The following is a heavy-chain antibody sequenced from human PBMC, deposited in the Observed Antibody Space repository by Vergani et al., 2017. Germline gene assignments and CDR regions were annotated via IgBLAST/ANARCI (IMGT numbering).Heavy chain of an antibody. CDR2: IIPIFGTA. D-gene: IGHD5-18*01. J-gene: IGHJ6*03. V-gene: IGHV1-69*01. CDR1: GGTFSSYA. CDR3: ARVGYSYGVYYYYEHMDV. Sequence: QVQLVQSGAEVKKPGSSVKVSCKASGGTFSSYAISWVRQAPGQGLEWMGGIIPIFGTANYAQKFQGRVTITADESTSTAYMELSSLRSEDTAVYYCARVGYSYGVYYYYEHMDVWGKGTTVTVSS.